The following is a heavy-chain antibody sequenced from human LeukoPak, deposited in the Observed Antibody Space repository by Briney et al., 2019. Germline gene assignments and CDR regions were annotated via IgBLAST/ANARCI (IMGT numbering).Heavy chain of an antibody. CDR1: GGSISIYH. J-gene: IGHJ4*02. CDR2: IYYSGGT. V-gene: IGHV4-59*08. Sequence: SETLSLTCSVSGGSISIYHWTWIRQTPEKGLEWIGYIYYSGGTYYNPSLKSRVTISVDTFKNQFSLKLTSVTAADTAVYYCARWVVPAAKGFDYWGQGTLVTVSS. D-gene: IGHD2-2*01. CDR3: ARWVVPAAKGFDY.